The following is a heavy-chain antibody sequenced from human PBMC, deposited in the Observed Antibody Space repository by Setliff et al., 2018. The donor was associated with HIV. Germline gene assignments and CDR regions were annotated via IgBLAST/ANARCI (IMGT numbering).Heavy chain of an antibody. CDR1: GFTVSSNY. CDR3: ARDPLYCSGGSCYYYGMDV. J-gene: IGHJ6*02. V-gene: IGHV3-53*01. D-gene: IGHD2-15*01. CDR2: IYSGGST. Sequence: GGSLRLSCAASGFTVSSNYMSWVRQAPGKGLEWVSVIYSGGSTYYADSVKGRFTISRDNSKNTLYLQMNSLGAEDTAVYYCARDPLYCSGGSCYYYGMDVWGQGTTVTVSS.